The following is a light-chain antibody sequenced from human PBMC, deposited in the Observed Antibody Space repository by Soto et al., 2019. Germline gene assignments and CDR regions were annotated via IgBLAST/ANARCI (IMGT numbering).Light chain of an antibody. V-gene: IGLV2-14*03. CDR2: DVS. CDR1: SSDVGGYNY. CDR3: SSYTSSSTVV. Sequence: QSVLTQPASVSGSPGQSITISCTGTSSDVGGYNYASWYQQHPGKVPKLMIYDVSNRPSGVSNRFSGSKSGNTASLTISGLQAEDEADYYCSSYTSSSTVVFGGGTKVTVL. J-gene: IGLJ2*01.